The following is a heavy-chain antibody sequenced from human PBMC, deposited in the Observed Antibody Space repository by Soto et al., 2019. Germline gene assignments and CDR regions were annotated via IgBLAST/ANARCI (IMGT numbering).Heavy chain of an antibody. V-gene: IGHV4-30-2*01. CDR1: GGSISSRSYS. Sequence: QLQLQESGSGLVKPSQTLSLTCAVSGGSISSRSYSWSWIRQPPGKGLEWIGYIYHSGSTYYNPSLKSRVTISVDRSKNQFSLKLSSVTAADTAVYYCARGQVVAAQHRGQGTLVIVSS. J-gene: IGHJ4*02. CDR3: ARGQVVAAQH. CDR2: IYHSGST. D-gene: IGHD2-15*01.